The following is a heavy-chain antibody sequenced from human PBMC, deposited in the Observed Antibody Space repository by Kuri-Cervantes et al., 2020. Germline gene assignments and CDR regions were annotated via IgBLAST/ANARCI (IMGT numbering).Heavy chain of an antibody. CDR2: IYTSGST. CDR1: GGSISSYY. CDR3: ARSPAGGYGDYFRGVWSPAGLGGMDV. V-gene: IGHV4-4*07. D-gene: IGHD4-17*01. J-gene: IGHJ6*02. Sequence: SETLSLTCTVSGGSISSYYWSWIRQPAGKGLEWIGRIYTSGSTNYNPSLKSRVTMSVDTSKNQFSLKLSSVTAADTAVYYCARSPAGGYGDYFRGVWSPAGLGGMDVWGQGTTVTVSS.